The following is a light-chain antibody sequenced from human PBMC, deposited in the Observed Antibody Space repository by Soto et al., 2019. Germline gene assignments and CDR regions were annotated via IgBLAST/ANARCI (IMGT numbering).Light chain of an antibody. CDR1: ENVRTF. Sequence: EIVLTHSPGTLSLSPWERDTISGRSSENVRTFVDVDPQKTGQAPRVLIYGASNRATGIPARFRCSGVWTDFPLPISHLEPEDFAVFYCQQHSHWPPWTFGQGTKVDIK. V-gene: IGKV3-11*01. CDR3: QQHSHWPPWT. J-gene: IGKJ1*01. CDR2: GAS.